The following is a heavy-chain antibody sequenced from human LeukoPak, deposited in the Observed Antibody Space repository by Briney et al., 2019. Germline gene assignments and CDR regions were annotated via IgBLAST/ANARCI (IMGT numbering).Heavy chain of an antibody. V-gene: IGHV3-7*01. CDR2: IKQDGSEK. D-gene: IGHD3-22*01. Sequence: PGGSLRLSCAASGFTFRSYGMHWVRQAPGKGLEWVANIKQDGSEKYYVDSVKGRFTISRDNAKNSLYLQMNSLRAEDTAVYYCAKKGYYDGSGYYMYYFDHWGQGTLVTVSS. J-gene: IGHJ4*02. CDR1: GFTFRSYG. CDR3: AKKGYYDGSGYYMYYFDH.